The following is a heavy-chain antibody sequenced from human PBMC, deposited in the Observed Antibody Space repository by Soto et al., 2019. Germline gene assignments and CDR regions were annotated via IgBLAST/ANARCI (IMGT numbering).Heavy chain of an antibody. D-gene: IGHD1-1*01. CDR1: GFTFSSYA. CDR3: AKGRTSKYYHGLDV. J-gene: IGHJ6*02. V-gene: IGHV3-23*01. CDR2: ISGSGGST. Sequence: GGSLRLSCAASGFTFSSYAMSWVRQATGKGLEWVSAISGSGGSTYYADSVKGRFTITRDNSKNTLYLQMSSLRVDDTAIYFCAKGRTSKYYHGLDVWGQGTTVTVSS.